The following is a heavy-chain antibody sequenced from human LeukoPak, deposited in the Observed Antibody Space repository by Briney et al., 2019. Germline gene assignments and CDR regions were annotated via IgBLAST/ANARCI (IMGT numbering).Heavy chain of an antibody. CDR1: GFTFSSYS. Sequence: GGSLRLSCAASGFTFSSYSMNWVRQAPGKGLEWVSVIYSGGSTYYADSVKGRFTISRDNSKNTLYLQMNSLRAEDTAVYYCARGGTTHCWGQGTLVTVSS. J-gene: IGHJ4*02. CDR3: ARGGTTHC. V-gene: IGHV3-53*01. D-gene: IGHD1-1*01. CDR2: IYSGGST.